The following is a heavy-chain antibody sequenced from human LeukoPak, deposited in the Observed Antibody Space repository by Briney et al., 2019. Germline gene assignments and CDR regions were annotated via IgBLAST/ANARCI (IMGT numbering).Heavy chain of an antibody. CDR3: AREWGDIVVVPATTYTLTHDAFDI. Sequence: SETLSLTCTVSGGSISSYYWSWIRQPPGKGLEWIGYIYYSGSTNYNPSLKSRVTISVDTSKNQFSLKLSSVTAADTAVYYCAREWGDIVVVPATTYTLTHDAFDIWGQGTMVTVSS. CDR2: IYYSGST. J-gene: IGHJ3*02. D-gene: IGHD2-2*01. V-gene: IGHV4-59*01. CDR1: GGSISSYY.